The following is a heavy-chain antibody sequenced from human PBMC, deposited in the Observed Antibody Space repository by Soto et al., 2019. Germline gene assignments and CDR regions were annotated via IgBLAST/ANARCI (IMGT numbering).Heavy chain of an antibody. J-gene: IGHJ4*02. CDR3: AKDGELTGVLYY. CDR2: ISGSGGST. V-gene: IGHV3-23*01. CDR1: GFTFISYA. Sequence: EVQLLESGGGLVQPGGSLRLSCAASGFTFISYAMSWVRQAPGKGLEWVSAISGSGGSTYYADSVKGRFTISRDNSKNPLYLQMNSLRAEDTAVYYCAKDGELTGVLYYWGQGTLVTVSS. D-gene: IGHD7-27*01.